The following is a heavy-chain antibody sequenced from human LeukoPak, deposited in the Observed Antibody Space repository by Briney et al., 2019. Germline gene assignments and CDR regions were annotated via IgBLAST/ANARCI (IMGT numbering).Heavy chain of an antibody. V-gene: IGHV3-49*04. CDR2: IRSKAYGGTT. D-gene: IGHD7-27*01. CDR1: GFTFGDYA. CDR3: TRALALGAFDI. Sequence: GGSLRLSCTASGFTFGDYAMSWVRQAPGKGLEWVGSIRSKAYGGTTEYAASVKGRFTISRDDSKSIAYLQMNSLKTEDTAVYYCTRALALGAFDIWGQGTMVTVSS. J-gene: IGHJ3*02.